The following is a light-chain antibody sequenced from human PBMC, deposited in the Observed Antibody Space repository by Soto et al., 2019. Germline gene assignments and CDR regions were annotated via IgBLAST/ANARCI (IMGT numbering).Light chain of an antibody. Sequence: QSVLTQPPSVSGAPGQRVTISCTGGTSNIGSDYGVHWYQQLPGRAPRLLIYINDKRPSGVPDRFSGSKSGTSASLAITGLQAEDKADYYCLSYDSRLSGVIFGGGTKLTVL. CDR2: IND. CDR1: TSNIGSDYG. CDR3: LSYDSRLSGVI. J-gene: IGLJ2*01. V-gene: IGLV1-40*01.